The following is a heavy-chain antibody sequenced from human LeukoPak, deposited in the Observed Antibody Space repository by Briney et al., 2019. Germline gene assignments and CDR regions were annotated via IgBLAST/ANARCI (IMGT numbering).Heavy chain of an antibody. J-gene: IGHJ3*02. V-gene: IGHV1-2*02. CDR2: INPNSGDT. D-gene: IGHD1-1*01. CDR1: GYXFTNDY. CDR3: ARDGNFDI. Sequence: ASVKVSCKASGYXFTNDYMHWVRQAPGQGLEWMGWINPNSGDTNYAQKFQGRVTMTRDTSISTVYMELSRLRSDDTAFYYCARDGNFDIWGQGTMVTVSS.